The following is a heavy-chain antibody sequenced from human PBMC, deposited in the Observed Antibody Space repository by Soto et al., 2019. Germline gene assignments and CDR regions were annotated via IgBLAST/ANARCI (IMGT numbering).Heavy chain of an antibody. CDR1: GGSISSGGYY. V-gene: IGHV4-31*03. Sequence: SETLSLTXTVSGGSISSGGYYWSWIRQHPGKGLEWIGYIYYSGSTYYNPSLKSRVTISVDTSKNQFSLKLSSVTAADTAVYYCARDLGIAVAGTVYYYYGMDVWGQGTTVTVSS. CDR2: IYYSGST. CDR3: ARDLGIAVAGTVYYYYGMDV. J-gene: IGHJ6*02. D-gene: IGHD6-19*01.